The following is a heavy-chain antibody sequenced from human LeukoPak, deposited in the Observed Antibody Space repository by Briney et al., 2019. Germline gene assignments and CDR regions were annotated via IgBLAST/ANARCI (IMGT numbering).Heavy chain of an antibody. J-gene: IGHJ4*02. Sequence: SETLSLTCTVSGDSISGYYWGWIRQPPGKGLEWIGSIYHSGSTYYNPSLKSRVTISVDTSKNQFSLKLSSVTAADTAVYYCARGKYYDSSGYYDYWGQGTLVTVSS. V-gene: IGHV4-38-2*02. CDR2: IYHSGST. CDR1: GDSISGYY. CDR3: ARGKYYDSSGYYDY. D-gene: IGHD3-22*01.